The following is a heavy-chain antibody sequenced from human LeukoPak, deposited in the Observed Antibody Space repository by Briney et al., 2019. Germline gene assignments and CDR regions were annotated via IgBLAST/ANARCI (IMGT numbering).Heavy chain of an antibody. J-gene: IGHJ4*02. Sequence: GASVKVSCKASGYTFTSYGITWVRQDPGQGLEWMGWISANNGDTHYSEKFQGRVTMTTDTFTSTAYMELRSLESDDTAVYYCVRESHVERDDYWGQGTLITVSS. CDR2: ISANNGDT. CDR1: GYTFTSYG. V-gene: IGHV1-18*01. CDR3: VRESHVERDDY. D-gene: IGHD1-1*01.